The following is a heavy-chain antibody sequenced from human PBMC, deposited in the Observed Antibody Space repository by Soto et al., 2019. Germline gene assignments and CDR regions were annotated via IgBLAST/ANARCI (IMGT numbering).Heavy chain of an antibody. CDR3: ARLRWFGETHDAFDL. Sequence: QMQLQESGPGLVKPSQTLSLTCTVSGGSIRSGGYYWNWIRQHPGKGLEWIGYIYYNGSTYYNPSLQSRVTISVDMSKNQFSLKLTSVTAADTAVYYCARLRWFGETHDAFDLWGQGTMVTVSS. D-gene: IGHD3-10*01. V-gene: IGHV4-31*03. CDR2: IYYNGST. CDR1: GGSIRSGGYY. J-gene: IGHJ3*01.